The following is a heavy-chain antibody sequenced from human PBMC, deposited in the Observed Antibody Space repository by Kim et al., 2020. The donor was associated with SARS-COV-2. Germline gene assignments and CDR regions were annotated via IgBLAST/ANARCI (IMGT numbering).Heavy chain of an antibody. J-gene: IGHJ6*02. CDR3: ARIRREIGYYYYGMDV. Sequence: SGPTLVNPPQTLTLTCTFSGFSLSTRGMCVTWIRQPPGKALEWLALIDWHDDKYFRTSLKTRLTISKDTSKNQVVLTMTNMDPVDTATYYCARIRREIGYYYYGMDVWGQGTTVTVSS. CDR2: IDWHDDK. V-gene: IGHV2-70*01. CDR1: GFSLSTRGMC. D-gene: IGHD1-26*01.